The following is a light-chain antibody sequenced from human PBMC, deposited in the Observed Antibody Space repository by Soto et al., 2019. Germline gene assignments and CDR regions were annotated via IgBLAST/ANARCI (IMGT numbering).Light chain of an antibody. Sequence: EIVLTQSPDTLSVSPGETATLSCRASQSADSNLAWYQQKPGQAPRLLMYRISARATGIPARFSGSGSGIEFTLTISSLQSEDAAVYYCQQHNNWPLTFGGGTKVDIK. CDR2: RIS. V-gene: IGKV3D-15*01. J-gene: IGKJ4*01. CDR3: QQHNNWPLT. CDR1: QSADSN.